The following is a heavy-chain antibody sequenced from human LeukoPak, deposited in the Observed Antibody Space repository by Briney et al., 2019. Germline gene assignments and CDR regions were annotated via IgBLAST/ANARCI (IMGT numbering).Heavy chain of an antibody. CDR2: IYYSGST. CDR3: ARDRAWELLPHAFDI. J-gene: IGHJ3*02. D-gene: IGHD1-26*01. CDR1: GGSISSYY. Sequence: SETLSLTCTVSGGSISSYYWSWIRQPPGKGLEWIGYIYYSGSTNYNPSLKSRVTISVDTSKNQFSLKLSSVTAADTAVYYCARDRAWELLPHAFDIWGQGTMVTASS. V-gene: IGHV4-59*01.